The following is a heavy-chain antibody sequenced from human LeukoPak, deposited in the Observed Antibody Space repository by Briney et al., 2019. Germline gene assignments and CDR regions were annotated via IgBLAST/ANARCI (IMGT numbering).Heavy chain of an antibody. J-gene: IGHJ4*02. CDR1: GYTLTELS. CDR3: AAGRGIVVVPAAIIFDY. CDR2: FYPEDGET. D-gene: IGHD2-2*02. Sequence: ASVKVSCKVSGYTLTELSMHWVRQAPGKGLEWMGGFYPEDGETIYAQKFQGRVTMTEDTSTDTAYMELSSLRSEDTAVYYCAAGRGIVVVPAAIIFDYWGQGTLVTVSS. V-gene: IGHV1-24*01.